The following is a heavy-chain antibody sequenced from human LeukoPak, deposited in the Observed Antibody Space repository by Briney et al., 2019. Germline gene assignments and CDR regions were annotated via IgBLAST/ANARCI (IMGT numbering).Heavy chain of an antibody. CDR2: IYKNAIT. CDR3: TRSLRVRGVPDYMDV. D-gene: IGHD3-10*01. CDR1: GFTFSSYS. Sequence: GGSLRLSCAASGFTFSSYSMTWVRQAPGKGLEWVSVIYKNAITFHADTVKGRFTISRDNSKNTLYLQMNNLRADDTAVYYCTRSLRVRGVPDYMDVWGKGTTVTVS. V-gene: IGHV3-53*01. J-gene: IGHJ6*03.